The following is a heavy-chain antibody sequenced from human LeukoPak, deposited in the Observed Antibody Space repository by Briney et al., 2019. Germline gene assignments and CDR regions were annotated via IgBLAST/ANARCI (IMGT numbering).Heavy chain of an antibody. D-gene: IGHD3-10*01. J-gene: IGHJ5*02. CDR3: ARGRRYGSGSYYKSGFDP. CDR1: DDSFSSHY. CDR2: ISYSGST. V-gene: IGHV4-59*11. Sequence: SETLSLTCTVSDDSFSSHYWTWIRQPPGKGLEWIGYISYSGSTNYNPSLKSRVTISVDTSKNQFSLKLSSVTAADTAVYYCARGRRYGSGSYYKSGFDPWGQGTLVTVSS.